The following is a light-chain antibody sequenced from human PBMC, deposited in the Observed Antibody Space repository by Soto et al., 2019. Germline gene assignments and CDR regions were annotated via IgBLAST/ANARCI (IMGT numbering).Light chain of an antibody. Sequence: AIQLPQSPSSLSASLGDRFTVTCRASQGISSYLAWYQQKPGKAPNLLIYDASTLESGVPSRFSGSGSGTQFTLTISSLQPDDFATYYCQHYSTVWAFGQGTKVDIK. CDR2: DAS. J-gene: IGKJ1*01. CDR1: QGISSY. CDR3: QHYSTVWA. V-gene: IGKV1-13*02.